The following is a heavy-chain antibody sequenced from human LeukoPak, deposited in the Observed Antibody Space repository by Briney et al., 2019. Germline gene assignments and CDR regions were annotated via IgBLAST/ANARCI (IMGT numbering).Heavy chain of an antibody. J-gene: IGHJ5*01. D-gene: IGHD5-18*01. CDR1: GFTFRSYS. Sequence: GGSLRLSCAASGFTFRSYSFNWVRQAPGEGLEWVSYISTGSNTLYYAASVKGRFTIYRDDDKNLVYLQMNSRRAEDTGVYFCARGYRFFDSWGQGTLATTSS. V-gene: IGHV3-48*01. CDR3: ARGYRFFDS. CDR2: ISTGSNTL.